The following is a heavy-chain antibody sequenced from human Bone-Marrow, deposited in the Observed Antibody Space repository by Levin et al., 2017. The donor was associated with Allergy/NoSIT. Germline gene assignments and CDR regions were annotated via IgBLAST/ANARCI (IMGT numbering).Heavy chain of an antibody. V-gene: IGHV3-23*01. J-gene: IGHJ5*02. CDR2: ISASGSNI. CDR3: AKDVRYCSGGGLDGWFDP. D-gene: IGHD2-15*01. CDR1: GFPFRSYS. Sequence: GESLKISCVASGFPFRSYSMTWVRQAPGKGLEWVSSISASGSNIYYADSVKGRFTISRDSSKNTLYLQMNSLRAEDTALYYCAKDVRYCSGGGLDGWFDPWGQGTLVTVSS.